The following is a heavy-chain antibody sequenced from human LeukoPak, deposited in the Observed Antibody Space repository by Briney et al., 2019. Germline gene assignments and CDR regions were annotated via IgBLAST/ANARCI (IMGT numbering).Heavy chain of an antibody. V-gene: IGHV3-48*03. CDR3: ASGEGSGSGSYYNNWFDP. Sequence: GGSLRLSCAASGFTFSSYEMNWVRQAPGKGLEWVSYISSSGSTIYYADSVKGRFTISRDNAKNSLYLQMNSLRAEDTAVYYCASGEGSGSGSYYNNWFDPWGQGTLVTVSS. CDR1: GFTFSSYE. D-gene: IGHD3-10*01. CDR2: ISSSGSTI. J-gene: IGHJ5*02.